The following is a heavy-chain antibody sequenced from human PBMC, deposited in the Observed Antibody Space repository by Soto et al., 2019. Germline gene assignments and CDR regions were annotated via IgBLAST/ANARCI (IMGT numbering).Heavy chain of an antibody. Sequence: PSEPLSLTCNVSGSSISSLIYYWGWIRQPPGKGLEWIGSIYYSGSTYYNPSLKSRVTISVDTSKNQFSLKLSSVTAADTAVYYCARRGGSGTADYWGQG. CDR2: IYYSGST. CDR1: GSSISSLIYY. CDR3: ARRGGSGTADY. D-gene: IGHD3-10*01. J-gene: IGHJ4*02. V-gene: IGHV4-39*01.